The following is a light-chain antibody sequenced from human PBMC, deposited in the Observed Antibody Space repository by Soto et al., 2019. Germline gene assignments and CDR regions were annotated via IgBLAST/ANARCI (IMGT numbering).Light chain of an antibody. Sequence: EIVMTQSPATLSVSPGERATLSCRASQSLSSNLAWYQQKPGQAPRLLIFDASTRATGIPARFSGSGSWTDFTLTISSLQAEDFAVYYCQQYNYWPPYTFGQGTKLEIK. CDR3: QQYNYWPPYT. CDR2: DAS. V-gene: IGKV3-15*01. J-gene: IGKJ2*01. CDR1: QSLSSN.